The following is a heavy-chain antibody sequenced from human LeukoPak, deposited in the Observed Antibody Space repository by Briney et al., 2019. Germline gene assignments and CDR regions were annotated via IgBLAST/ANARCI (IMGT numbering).Heavy chain of an antibody. D-gene: IGHD3-22*01. CDR1: GYSFTSYW. Sequence: GEPLKISCKGSGYSFTSYWIGWVRQMPGKGLEWMGIIYPGDSDTRYSPSFQGQVTISADKSISTAYLQWSSLKASDTAMYYCARHVVEDPPTYYYDSSGYYIIDYWGQGTLVTVSS. CDR2: IYPGDSDT. J-gene: IGHJ4*02. CDR3: ARHVVEDPPTYYYDSSGYYIIDY. V-gene: IGHV5-51*01.